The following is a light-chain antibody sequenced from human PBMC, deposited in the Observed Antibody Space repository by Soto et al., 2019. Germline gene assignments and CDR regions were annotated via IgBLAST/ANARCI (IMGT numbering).Light chain of an antibody. CDR1: QNILHSSNNKNY. V-gene: IGKV4-1*01. Sequence: DIVMTQSPGSLAVSLGERATINCKSSQNILHSSNNKNYLAWYQQKPGQPPKLLIYWTSSRESGVPDRFSGSGSGTDFTLTISSLQAEDVAVYFCQQYYTTPLTFGQGTKVEIK. CDR3: QQYYTTPLT. J-gene: IGKJ1*01. CDR2: WTS.